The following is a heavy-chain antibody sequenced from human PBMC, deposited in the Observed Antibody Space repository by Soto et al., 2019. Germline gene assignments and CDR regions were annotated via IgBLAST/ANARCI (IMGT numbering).Heavy chain of an antibody. CDR3: AKDPSGPRCGGVGAPDC. CDR1: GFTFSSYA. Sequence: EVQLLESGGGLVQPGGSLRLSCAASGFTFSSYAMSWVRQAPGKGLEWVSAISGSGGSTYYADSVKGRFTISRDNSKNTLYLQMKSLRAEDTAVYYCAKDPSGPRCGGVGAPDCWGQGTLVTVSS. V-gene: IGHV3-23*01. D-gene: IGHD1-26*01. J-gene: IGHJ4*02. CDR2: ISGSGGST.